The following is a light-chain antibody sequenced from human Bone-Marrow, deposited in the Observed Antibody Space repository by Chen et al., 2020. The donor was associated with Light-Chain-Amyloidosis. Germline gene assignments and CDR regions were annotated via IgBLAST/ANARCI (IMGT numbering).Light chain of an antibody. Sequence: QSALTQPASVSGSPGQSITISCTGSSSDVGGYDYVSWYQQHPGKAPQRIIYDVSNRPSGVSDRFSGSKSGYTASLTISGLQADDEADYYCTSYTSSRTRVFGTGTKVTVL. J-gene: IGLJ1*01. CDR2: DVS. CDR1: SSDVGGYDY. V-gene: IGLV2-14*01. CDR3: TSYTSSRTRV.